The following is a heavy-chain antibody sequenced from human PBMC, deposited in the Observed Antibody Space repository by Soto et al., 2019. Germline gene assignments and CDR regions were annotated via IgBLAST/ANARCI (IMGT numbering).Heavy chain of an antibody. V-gene: IGHV1-18*01. D-gene: IGHD4-4*01. CDR2: ISRYNGNT. CDR3: AKADSNYAGRFSYYYMDV. CDR1: GYTFTSYD. J-gene: IGHJ6*03. Sequence: ASVKVSCKASGYTFTSYDINWVRQATGKGLEWMGWISRYNGNTDYSQKFQGKVTMTTDTSTSTAYMELRNLRSDDTAVYYCAKADSNYAGRFSYYYMDVWGTGTMVTVSS.